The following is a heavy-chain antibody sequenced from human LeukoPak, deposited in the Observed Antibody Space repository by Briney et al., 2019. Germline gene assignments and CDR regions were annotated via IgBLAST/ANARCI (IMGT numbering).Heavy chain of an antibody. CDR2: ISYDGSNK. Sequence: GGSLRLSCAASGFTFSSYGMHWVRQAPGKGLEWVAVISYDGSNKYYADSVKGRFTISRDNSKNTLYLQMNSLRAEDTALYYCASSRVATSDYWGQGTLVTVSS. D-gene: IGHD5-12*01. V-gene: IGHV3-30*03. CDR1: GFTFSSYG. J-gene: IGHJ4*02. CDR3: ASSRVATSDY.